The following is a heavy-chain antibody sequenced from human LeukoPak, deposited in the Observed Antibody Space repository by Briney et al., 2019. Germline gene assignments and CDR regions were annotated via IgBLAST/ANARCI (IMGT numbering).Heavy chain of an antibody. D-gene: IGHD3-9*01. CDR1: GGSISSYY. CDR2: IYYNGST. CDR3: ARQPYDILTGPAFDY. Sequence: SETLSLTCTVSGGSISSYYWSWIRQPPGKGLEWIGYIYYNGSTNYNPSLKSRVTISVDTSKNQFSLKLSSVTAADTAVYYCARQPYDILTGPAFDYWGQGTLVTVSS. J-gene: IGHJ4*02. V-gene: IGHV4-59*08.